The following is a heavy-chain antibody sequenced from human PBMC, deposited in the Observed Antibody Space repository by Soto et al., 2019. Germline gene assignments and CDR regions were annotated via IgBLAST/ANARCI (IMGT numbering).Heavy chain of an antibody. CDR2: INPNSGVT. V-gene: IGHV1-2*04. D-gene: IGHD5-12*01. J-gene: IGHJ6*03. CDR1: GDTFTDYY. CDR3: ARESGGATATLDYYYFYMDV. Sequence: QVQLVQSGAEVKKPGASVTVSYRSSGDTFTDYYMHWVRQAPGQGLEWMGWINPNSGVTKYAQKFQGWVTMTRDTYIRPVYMQLSRLRSDDTAVYYCARESGGATATLDYYYFYMDVWGTGTTVTVSS.